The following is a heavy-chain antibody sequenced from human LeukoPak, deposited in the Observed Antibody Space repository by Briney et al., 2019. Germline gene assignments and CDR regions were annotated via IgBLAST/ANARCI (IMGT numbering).Heavy chain of an antibody. V-gene: IGHV3-72*01. Sequence: TGGSLRLSCAASGFTFSDHYMDWVRQTPGEGLEWVGRSRNKANSYTTEYAASVKGRFTISRDDSKNSLSLQMNSLKTDDTAVYYCARASRSGSYFFYWGQGTLVTVSS. CDR3: ARASRSGSYFFY. J-gene: IGHJ4*02. CDR1: GFTFSDHY. D-gene: IGHD1-26*01. CDR2: SRNKANSYTT.